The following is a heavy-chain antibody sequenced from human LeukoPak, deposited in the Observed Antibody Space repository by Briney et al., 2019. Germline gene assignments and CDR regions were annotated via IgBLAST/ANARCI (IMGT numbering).Heavy chain of an antibody. Sequence: GGSLRLSCVASGFTFTKCAMSWIRQAPGKGLEWVAIITATGDTAYYANSVKGRFTISRDNSRNTVYMQMDSLRAEDTAIYYCAGDRNSDWYSPLDYWGQGSQVTVSP. CDR1: GFTFTKCA. CDR3: AGDRNSDWYSPLDY. D-gene: IGHD6-19*01. CDR2: ITATGDTA. J-gene: IGHJ4*02. V-gene: IGHV3-23*01.